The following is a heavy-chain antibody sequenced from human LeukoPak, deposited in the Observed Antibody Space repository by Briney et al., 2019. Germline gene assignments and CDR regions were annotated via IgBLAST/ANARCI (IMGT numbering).Heavy chain of an antibody. CDR1: GYTFTSYY. J-gene: IGHJ3*02. CDR2: INPSGGST. D-gene: IGHD3-3*01. CDR3: ARQNRDYDFWSGYYTGAFDI. Sequence: ASVKVSCKASGYTFTSYYIHWVRQAPGQGLEWMGIINPSGGSTSYAQKFQGRVTMTRDTSTSTVYMELSSLRSEDTAVYYCARQNRDYDFWSGYYTGAFDIWGQGTMVTVSS. V-gene: IGHV1-46*01.